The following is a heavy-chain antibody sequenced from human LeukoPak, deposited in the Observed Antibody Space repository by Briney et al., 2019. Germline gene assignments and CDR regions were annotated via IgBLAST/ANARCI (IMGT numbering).Heavy chain of an antibody. CDR1: GGSISSGSYY. Sequence: SETLSLTCTVSGGSISSGSYYWSWIRQPAGKGLEWIGRIYTSGSTNYNPSLKSRVTISVDTSKNQFSLKLSSVTAADTAVYYCASLSRTDGGDWAFDYWGQGTLVTVSS. CDR2: IYTSGST. D-gene: IGHD2-21*01. V-gene: IGHV4-61*02. J-gene: IGHJ4*02. CDR3: ASLSRTDGGDWAFDY.